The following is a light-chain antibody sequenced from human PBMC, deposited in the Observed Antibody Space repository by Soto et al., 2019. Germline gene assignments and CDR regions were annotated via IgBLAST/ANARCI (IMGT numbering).Light chain of an antibody. CDR2: EIN. CDR1: SSDVGGYKY. J-gene: IGLJ1*01. Sequence: QSALSQPPSAAGSPGQSVTSSCTGTSSDVGGYKYVSWYQQHPGKAPKIIIYEINIRSSGVPDRFWGSKSGNTASLTISGLQAEDEAEYYCCSYAGTYYVFGTGTKLNVL. V-gene: IGLV2-8*01. CDR3: CSYAGTYYV.